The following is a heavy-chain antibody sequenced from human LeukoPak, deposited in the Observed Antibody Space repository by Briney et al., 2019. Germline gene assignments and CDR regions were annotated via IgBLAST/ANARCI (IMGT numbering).Heavy chain of an antibody. CDR2: IYYSGST. J-gene: IGHJ4*02. Sequence: PSETLSLTCTVSGGSISSYYWSWIRQPPGKGLEWIGYIYYSGSTNYNPSLKSRVTISVDKSKNQFSLKLSSVTAADTAVYYCARDQWEPQGYWGQGTLVTVSS. V-gene: IGHV4-59*12. D-gene: IGHD1-26*01. CDR1: GGSISSYY. CDR3: ARDQWEPQGY.